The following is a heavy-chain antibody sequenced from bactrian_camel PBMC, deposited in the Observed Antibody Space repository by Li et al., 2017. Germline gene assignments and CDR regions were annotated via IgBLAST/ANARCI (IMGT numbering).Heavy chain of an antibody. CDR3: ATAAGGSGNIWSAFAY. J-gene: IGHJ6*01. Sequence: HVQLVESGGGSVHTGGSLRLSCTASAKFYSSNCLGWFRQIPDKEREGVAGIESDGSTSYADSVKDRFTISRDNAKNTMYLQMNSLRSEDTALYYCATAAGGSGNIWSAFAYWGQGTQVTVS. D-gene: IGHD6*01. CDR2: IESDGST. CDR1: AKFYSSNC. V-gene: IGHV3S53*01.